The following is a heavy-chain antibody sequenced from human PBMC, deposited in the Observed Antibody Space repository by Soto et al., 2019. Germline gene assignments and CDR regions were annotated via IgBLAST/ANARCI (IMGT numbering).Heavy chain of an antibody. CDR2: IYYIGST. CDR1: GGSISSYY. D-gene: IGHD6-13*01. V-gene: IGHV4-59*01. CDR3: ARGGLYSSRWSPFDS. Sequence: QVQLQESGPGLVKPSETLSLTCTVSGGSISSYYWSWIRQPPGKGLEWIGYIYYIGSTNYNPPDKSLVTLSVDTSKNQFSLKLSSVTAADTAVYYCARGGLYSSRWSPFDSWGQGTLVTVSS. J-gene: IGHJ4*02.